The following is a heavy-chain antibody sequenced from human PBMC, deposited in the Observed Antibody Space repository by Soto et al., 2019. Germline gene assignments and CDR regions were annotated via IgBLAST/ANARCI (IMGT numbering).Heavy chain of an antibody. D-gene: IGHD2-15*01. CDR3: ARAYSGRLPRRADYYYAMDV. J-gene: IGHJ6*02. CDR2: LGAADDP. V-gene: IGHV3-13*05. Sequence: EVQVVESGGGVVEPGGSLRLSCAASGFTLSAYDMHWVRQAEGKGLEWVSALGAADDPYYLVSVKGRFTISRENAKNSFYLQMNNLRAGDTAVYYCARAYSGRLPRRADYYYAMDVWGQGTTVTVSS. CDR1: GFTLSAYD.